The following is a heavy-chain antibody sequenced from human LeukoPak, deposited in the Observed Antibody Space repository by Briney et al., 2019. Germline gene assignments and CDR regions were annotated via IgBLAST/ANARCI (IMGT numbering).Heavy chain of an antibody. V-gene: IGHV1-18*01. D-gene: IGHD6-13*01. Sequence: ASVKVSCKASGYTFTSYGISWVRQAPGQGLEWMGWISDYNGNTNYAQKLQGRVTMTTDTSTSTAYMELRSLRSDDTAVYYCARDLYGNSWTGRWFAPWGQETLVSVS. J-gene: IGHJ5*02. CDR1: GYTFTSYG. CDR2: ISDYNGNT. CDR3: ARDLYGNSWTGRWFAP.